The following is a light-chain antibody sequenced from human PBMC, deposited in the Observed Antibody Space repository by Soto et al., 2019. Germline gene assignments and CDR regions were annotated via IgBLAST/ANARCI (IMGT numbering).Light chain of an antibody. CDR3: QQYGNSQLT. Sequence: EIVLTQSPGTLSLSPGERATLSCRASQSVSSSYLAWYQQKHGQAPRRLIYGASSRAAGIPDRFSGSGSGTDFTLTISSLEPEDFAVYYCQQYGNSQLTFGGGTRVEIK. J-gene: IGKJ4*01. CDR1: QSVSSSY. CDR2: GAS. V-gene: IGKV3-20*01.